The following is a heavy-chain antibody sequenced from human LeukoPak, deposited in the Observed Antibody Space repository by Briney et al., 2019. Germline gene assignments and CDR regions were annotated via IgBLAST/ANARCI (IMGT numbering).Heavy chain of an antibody. CDR3: ARQYCSGTRCYTDAFDL. V-gene: IGHV3-48*04. Sequence: GGSLRLSCAASGFTFSSYSMNWVRQAPGKGLEWVSYISSSSSTIYYADSVKGRFTISRDNAKNSLYLQMSSLRAEDTAVYYCARQYCSGTRCYTDAFDLWGQRTMVTVSS. CDR1: GFTFSSYS. D-gene: IGHD2-2*02. CDR2: ISSSSSTI. J-gene: IGHJ3*01.